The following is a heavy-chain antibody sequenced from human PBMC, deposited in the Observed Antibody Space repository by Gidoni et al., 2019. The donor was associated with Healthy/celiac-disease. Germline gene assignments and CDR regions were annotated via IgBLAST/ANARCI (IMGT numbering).Heavy chain of an antibody. CDR1: GFTFSSYA. V-gene: IGHV3-23*01. D-gene: IGHD3-22*01. J-gene: IGHJ4*02. CDR2: ISGSGGST. Sequence: EVQLLESGGGLVQPGGSLTLSCAASGFTFSSYAISWFRQAPGKGLEWVSAISGSGGSTDYADSVKGRFTISRDNSKNTLYLQMNSLRAEDTAVYYCAKDRDYYDSSGYYPPGAAPFDYWGQGTLVTVSS. CDR3: AKDRDYYDSSGYYPPGAAPFDY.